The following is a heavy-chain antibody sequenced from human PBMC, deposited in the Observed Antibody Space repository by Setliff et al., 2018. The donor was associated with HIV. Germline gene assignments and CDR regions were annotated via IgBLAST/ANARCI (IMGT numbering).Heavy chain of an antibody. CDR1: GGSISSGTYY. CDR3: ARHVADYDSSGYYRIKLGAFDI. D-gene: IGHD3-22*01. Sequence: SETLSLTCTVSGGSISSGTYYWSWIRQPAGKGLEWIGHVYTSGTTNYNPSLKSRVTISFDTSKNQFFLKLSSVTAADTALYYCARHVADYDSSGYYRIKLGAFDIWGQGTMVTVSS. J-gene: IGHJ3*02. CDR2: VYTSGTT. V-gene: IGHV4-61*09.